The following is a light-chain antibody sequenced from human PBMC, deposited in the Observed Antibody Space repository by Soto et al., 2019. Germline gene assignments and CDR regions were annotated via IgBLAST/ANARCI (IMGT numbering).Light chain of an antibody. Sequence: DIQMTQSPSSLSASVGDRVTITCQASQDISNYLNWYQQKLGKAPKLLIYDASNLETGVPSRFSGSGSGTDFTLTISSLQPEDIATYYCQQYSHLITFGQGTRGEIK. CDR2: DAS. V-gene: IGKV1-33*01. J-gene: IGKJ5*01. CDR1: QDISNY. CDR3: QQYSHLIT.